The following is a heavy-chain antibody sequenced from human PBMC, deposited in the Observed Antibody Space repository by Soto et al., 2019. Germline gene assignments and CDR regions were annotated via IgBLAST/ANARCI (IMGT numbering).Heavy chain of an antibody. Sequence: QVQLVQSGAEVKKPGASVKVSCKASGYSFTTYDIIWLRQAPGQGLDWMGWISVYNGNTHYAQKIQGRVTMTTDTSTSTAYMALRRLRSDDTAVYYCARDGEGWLEPRKSFPHWGQGTLVTVSS. CDR2: ISVYNGNT. J-gene: IGHJ1*01. CDR1: GYSFTTYD. V-gene: IGHV1-18*01. CDR3: ARDGEGWLEPRKSFPH. D-gene: IGHD6-19*01.